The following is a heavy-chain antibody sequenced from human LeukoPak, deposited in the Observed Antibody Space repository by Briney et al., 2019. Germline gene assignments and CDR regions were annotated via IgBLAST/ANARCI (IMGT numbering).Heavy chain of an antibody. J-gene: IGHJ4*02. D-gene: IGHD3-3*01. CDR3: ARGESLTIFGVVIGNFDY. V-gene: IGHV4-39*07. CDR1: GGSISRSSYY. Sequence: PSETLSLTCIVSGGSISRSSYYWGWIRLPPGKGLEWIGSIYYSGSTYYNPSLKSRVTISLDTSENQFSLKLSSVTAADTAVYYCARGESLTIFGVVIGNFDYWGQGTLVTVSS. CDR2: IYYSGST.